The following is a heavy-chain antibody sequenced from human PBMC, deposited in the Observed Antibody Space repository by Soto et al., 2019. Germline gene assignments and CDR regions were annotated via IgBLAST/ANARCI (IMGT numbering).Heavy chain of an antibody. J-gene: IGHJ2*01. CDR2: ISGSGIST. Sequence: DVQLLESGGGLVQPGGSLRLSCAASGFTFRSYAMSWVRQAPGKGLEWVSGISGSGISTHYADSVKGRFTVSRDNSKNTFNLPMNGLRAEDTAVYSCAKETVGPDWYFDLGGRGTLVTVSS. CDR3: AKETVGPDWYFDL. V-gene: IGHV3-23*01. CDR1: GFTFRSYA.